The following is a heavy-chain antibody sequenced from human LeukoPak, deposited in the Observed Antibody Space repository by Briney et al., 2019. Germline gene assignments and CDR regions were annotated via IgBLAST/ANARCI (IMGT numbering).Heavy chain of an antibody. Sequence: PSETLSLTCTVSGGSISSGGYYWSWIRQHPGKGLEWIGYIYYSGSTYYNPSLKSRVTISVDTSKNQFSLKLSSVTAADTAVYYCARDRWYCSSTSCSYYYYYYGMDVWGQGTTVTVSS. V-gene: IGHV4-31*03. CDR3: ARDRWYCSSTSCSYYYYYYGMDV. CDR1: GGSISSGGYY. CDR2: IYYSGST. D-gene: IGHD2-2*01. J-gene: IGHJ6*02.